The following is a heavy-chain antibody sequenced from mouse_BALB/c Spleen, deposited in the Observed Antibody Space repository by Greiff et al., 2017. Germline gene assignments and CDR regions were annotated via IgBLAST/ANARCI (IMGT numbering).Heavy chain of an antibody. CDR2: IRLKSNNYAT. J-gene: IGHJ4*01. CDR3: TRRRGNYAGAMDY. Sequence: DVMLVESGGGLVQPGGSMKLSCVASGFTFSNYWMNWVRQSPEKGLEWVAEIRLKSNNYATHYAESVKGRFTISRDDSKSSVYLQMNNLRAEDTGIYYCTRRRGNYAGAMDYWGQGTSVTVSS. V-gene: IGHV6-6*02. CDR1: GFTFSNYW. D-gene: IGHD2-1*01.